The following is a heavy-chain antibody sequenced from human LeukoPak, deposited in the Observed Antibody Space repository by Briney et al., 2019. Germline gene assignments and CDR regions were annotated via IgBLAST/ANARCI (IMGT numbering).Heavy chain of an antibody. CDR1: GFTFKKFA. D-gene: IGHD3-22*01. CDR2: ISGSGGST. CDR3: AKGNYYDSSVPPFQH. V-gene: IGHV3-23*01. Sequence: PGGSLRLSCAASGFTFKKFAMTWVRQAPGKGLEWISAISGSGGSTYYADSVKGRFTISRDNSKNTLYLQMNRLRAEDTAVYYCAKGNYYDSSVPPFQHWGQGTLVTVSS. J-gene: IGHJ1*01.